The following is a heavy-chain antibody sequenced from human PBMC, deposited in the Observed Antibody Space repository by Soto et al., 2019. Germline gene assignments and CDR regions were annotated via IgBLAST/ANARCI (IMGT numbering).Heavy chain of an antibody. Sequence: SETLSLTCTVSGVSISGTSYYWGWIRQTPAKGLEWIGTIYYSGETFYNPSLKSRVTISIDTSKNHFSLNLTSVTAADTAIYYCARHGSFWCQGALVTV. D-gene: IGHD3-16*02. CDR1: GVSISGTSYY. V-gene: IGHV4-39*01. CDR2: IYYSGET. J-gene: IGHJ1*01. CDR3: ARHGSF.